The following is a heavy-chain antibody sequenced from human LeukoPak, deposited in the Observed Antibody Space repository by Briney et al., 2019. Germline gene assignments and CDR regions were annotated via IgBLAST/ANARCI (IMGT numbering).Heavy chain of an antibody. J-gene: IGHJ4*02. Sequence: GRSLRLSCAASGFTFSSYGMHWVRQAPGKRLEWVAVIWYDGSNKYYTDSVKGRFTIFRDNIKNTLYLQMNSLRAEDTAVYYCARGQYSPDYWGQGTLVTVSS. D-gene: IGHD2-15*01. CDR3: ARGQYSPDY. CDR1: GFTFSSYG. V-gene: IGHV3-33*01. CDR2: IWYDGSNK.